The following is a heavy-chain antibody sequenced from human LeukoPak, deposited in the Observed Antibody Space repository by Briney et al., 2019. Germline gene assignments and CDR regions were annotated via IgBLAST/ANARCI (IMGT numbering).Heavy chain of an antibody. CDR1: GFTFSSYW. D-gene: IGHD6-13*01. Sequence: PGGSLRLSCAASGFTFSSYWMTWVRQSPGKGLERVANIKQDGGEKYYVDSVTGRFTISRDNAKNSLYLQMNSLRAEDTAVYYCARMSTSSWYVCDYWGQGTLVTVSS. J-gene: IGHJ4*02. CDR3: ARMSTSSWYVCDY. V-gene: IGHV3-7*01. CDR2: IKQDGGEK.